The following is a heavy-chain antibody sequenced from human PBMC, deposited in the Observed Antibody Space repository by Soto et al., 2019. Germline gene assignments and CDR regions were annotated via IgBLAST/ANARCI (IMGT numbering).Heavy chain of an antibody. J-gene: IGHJ3*02. Sequence: GGSLRLSCAASGFTFSGSAMHWVRQASGKGLEWVGRIRSKANSYAIAYAASVKGRFTISRDDSKNTAYLQMNSLKTEDTAVYYCTRLLIYCSGGSCLDAFDIWGQGTMVTVSS. CDR1: GFTFSGSA. CDR2: IRSKANSYAI. CDR3: TRLLIYCSGGSCLDAFDI. D-gene: IGHD2-15*01. V-gene: IGHV3-73*01.